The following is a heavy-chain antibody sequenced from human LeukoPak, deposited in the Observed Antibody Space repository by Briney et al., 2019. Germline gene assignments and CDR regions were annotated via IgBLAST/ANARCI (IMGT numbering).Heavy chain of an antibody. CDR3: ARKGYYDYGTFDI. Sequence: GSLSPARAVSGFRFGSYSTNWVRQAPGKGLEWVSSITSSGSYINYADSVKGRYTASRDNAKNSLYLQMNSLRAEDTAVYYCARKGYYDYGTFDIWG. V-gene: IGHV3-21*01. J-gene: IGHJ3*02. CDR2: ITSSGSYI. CDR1: GFRFGSYS. D-gene: IGHD3-16*01.